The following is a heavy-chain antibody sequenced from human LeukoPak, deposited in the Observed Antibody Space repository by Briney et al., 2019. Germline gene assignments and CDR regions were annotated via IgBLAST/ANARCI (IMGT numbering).Heavy chain of an antibody. J-gene: IGHJ6*02. V-gene: IGHV4-59*01. CDR2: IYYNGIS. Sequence: SETLSLTCTVSGGSISGYYWSWIRQPPGKGLEWIAYIYYNGISNYNPSLKSRVIISVDSSKNQFSLKLTSVTAADTAVYYCACPEGGWFGGTQNDGGYYYGMDVWGQGTTVTVSS. CDR1: GGSISGYY. D-gene: IGHD3-10*01. CDR3: ACPEGGWFGGTQNDGGYYYGMDV.